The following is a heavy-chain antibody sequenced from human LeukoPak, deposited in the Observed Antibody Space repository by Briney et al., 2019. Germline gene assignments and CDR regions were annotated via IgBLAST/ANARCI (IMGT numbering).Heavy chain of an antibody. CDR2: ISYDGSNK. V-gene: IGHV3-30-3*01. D-gene: IGHD3-10*01. CDR1: GFTFSSYA. Sequence: GGSLRLSCAASGFTFSSYAMHWVRQAPGKGLEWVAVISYDGSNKYYADSVKGRFTISRDNSKNTLYLQMNSLRAEDTAVYYCARAGGVLLWFGFDYWGRGTLVTVSS. CDR3: ARAGGVLLWFGFDY. J-gene: IGHJ4*02.